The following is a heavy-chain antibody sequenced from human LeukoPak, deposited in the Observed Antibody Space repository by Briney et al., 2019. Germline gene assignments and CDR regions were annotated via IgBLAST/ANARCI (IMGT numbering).Heavy chain of an antibody. CDR3: AKTQDYGDYFDY. Sequence: GGSLRLSCAASGFTFSSYAMSWVRRAPGKGLEWVSGISAGGGNTYYADSVKGRFTISRDNFKNTLYLQMNSLRAEDTAVYYCAKTQDYGDYFDYWGQGTLVTVSS. V-gene: IGHV3-23*01. CDR2: ISAGGGNT. D-gene: IGHD4-17*01. CDR1: GFTFSSYA. J-gene: IGHJ4*02.